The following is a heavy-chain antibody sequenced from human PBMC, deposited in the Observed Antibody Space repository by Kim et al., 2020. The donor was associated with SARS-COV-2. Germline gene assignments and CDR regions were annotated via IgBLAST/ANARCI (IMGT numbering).Heavy chain of an antibody. D-gene: IGHD6-19*01. Sequence: TNYAASVRGRCTISRDNAKNTLYLEMNSLRADDTAVYYCARGAVAGPWDVWGQGTTVTVSS. J-gene: IGHJ6*02. V-gene: IGHV3-74*01. CDR3: ARGAVAGPWDV. CDR2: T.